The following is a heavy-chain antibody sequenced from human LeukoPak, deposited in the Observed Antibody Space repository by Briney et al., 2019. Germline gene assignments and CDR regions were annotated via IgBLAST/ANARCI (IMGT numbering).Heavy chain of an antibody. CDR2: IYSSGST. J-gene: IGHJ4*02. CDR3: VNRGGGQLLPLDY. Sequence: PGGSLRLSCAASGFTVSSNYMSWVRQAPGKGLEWVSIIYSSGSTYYADSVKGRFTISRDNSKNTLYLQMNSLRAEDTAVYYCVNRGGGQLLPLDYWGQGTLVTVSS. V-gene: IGHV3-53*01. CDR1: GFTVSSNY. D-gene: IGHD2-2*01.